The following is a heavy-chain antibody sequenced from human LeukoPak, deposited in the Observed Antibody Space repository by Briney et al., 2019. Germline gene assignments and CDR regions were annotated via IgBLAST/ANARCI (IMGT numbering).Heavy chain of an antibody. J-gene: IGHJ4*02. CDR3: TRLRYSSGRGYFDY. CDR2: IKQDGSEK. D-gene: IGHD6-25*01. Sequence: GALRLSCAASGFTFSSYWMSWVRQAPGKGLEWVANIKQDGSEKYYVDSVKGRFIISRDNARNSLSVQLNRLRAEDTALYYCTRLRYSSGRGYFDYWGQGTLVTVSS. CDR1: GFTFSSYW. V-gene: IGHV3-7*01.